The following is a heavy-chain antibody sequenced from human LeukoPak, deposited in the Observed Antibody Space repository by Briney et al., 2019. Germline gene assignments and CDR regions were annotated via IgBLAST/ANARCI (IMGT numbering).Heavy chain of an antibody. J-gene: IGHJ4*02. Sequence: SETLSLTCSVSGGSISGYSWSWIRQPPGKGLEWIGHTQISGNTLYNYSLKSRVTISVETSKTQSSLKLTSVTAADTAVYYCARRNTKTGSDSKFDCWGQGTLVTVSS. D-gene: IGHD1-26*01. CDR3: ARRNTKTGSDSKFDC. CDR1: GGSISGYS. CDR2: TQISGNT. V-gene: IGHV4-59*08.